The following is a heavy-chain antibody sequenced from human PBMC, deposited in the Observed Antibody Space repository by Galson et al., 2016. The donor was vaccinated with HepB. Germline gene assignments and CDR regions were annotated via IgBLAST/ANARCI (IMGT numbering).Heavy chain of an antibody. D-gene: IGHD3-3*01. CDR3: ARDRDPAVFGVALRPFDP. CDR2: VSANSGTI. CDR1: DFNFQDYG. J-gene: IGHJ5*02. V-gene: IGHV3-48*01. Sequence: SLRLSCAASDFNFQDYGMSWVRQAPGRGPEWISYVSANSGTIYYADSVKGRFTISRDNAKKSLHLQMSGLRAKDTAVYYCARDRDPAVFGVALRPFDPWGQGTPVIVSS.